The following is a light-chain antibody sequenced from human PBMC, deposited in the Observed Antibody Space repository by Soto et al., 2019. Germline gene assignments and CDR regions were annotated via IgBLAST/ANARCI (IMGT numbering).Light chain of an antibody. CDR2: AAS. CDR3: QQTYSTPQT. Sequence: DIQMTQSPSSLSASVGDTVTITCRASQGITSYLNWYQQKPGKAPKLLIYAASSLQSGVPSRFSGSGSGTDFTLTISSLQTEDFATYYCQQTYSTPQTFGHGTKVEIK. J-gene: IGKJ1*01. CDR1: QGITSY. V-gene: IGKV1-39*01.